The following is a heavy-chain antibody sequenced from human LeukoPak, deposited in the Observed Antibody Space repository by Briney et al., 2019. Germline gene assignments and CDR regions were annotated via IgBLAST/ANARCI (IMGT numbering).Heavy chain of an antibody. Sequence: SGGSLRLSCAASGFTFSNYWMHWVRQDPGKGLVWVSLINPDGSITNYADSVKGRFTISRDNAKNTLYLQMNSLRAEDTALYYCARDRFRLGMDVWGKGTTVTISS. CDR3: ARDRFRLGMDV. D-gene: IGHD3-10*01. V-gene: IGHV3-74*01. CDR2: INPDGSIT. J-gene: IGHJ6*03. CDR1: GFTFSNYW.